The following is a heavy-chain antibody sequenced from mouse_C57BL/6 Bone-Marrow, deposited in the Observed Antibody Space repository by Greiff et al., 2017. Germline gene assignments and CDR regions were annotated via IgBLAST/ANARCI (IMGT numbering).Heavy chain of an antibody. Sequence: DVKLVESGGGLVQPGGSLKLSCAASGFTFSDYYMYWVRQTPEKRLEWVAYISNGGGSTYYPDTVKGRFTISRDNAKNTLYLQMSRLKSEDTAMYYCARQDYYGSSQYYYAMYFWVRGTAVTVSS. CDR3: ARQDYYGSSQYYYAMYF. D-gene: IGHD1-1*01. J-gene: IGHJ4*01. V-gene: IGHV5-12*01. CDR1: GFTFSDYY. CDR2: ISNGGGST.